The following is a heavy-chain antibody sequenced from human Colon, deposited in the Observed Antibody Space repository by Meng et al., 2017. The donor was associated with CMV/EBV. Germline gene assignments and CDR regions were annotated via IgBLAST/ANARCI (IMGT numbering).Heavy chain of an antibody. CDR3: ARDSMKGGGFDY. Sequence: SEFTFSDQRMDWYRQAPGKGLEWVDRIRNKPDGPTTEYAASVTGRFINSRDDSENYLFLQMNNLKTEDAAVYYCARDSMKGGGFDYWGQGTLVTVSS. J-gene: IGHJ4*02. CDR2: IRNKPDGPTT. V-gene: IGHV3-72*01. CDR1: EFTFSDQR. D-gene: IGHD3-10*01.